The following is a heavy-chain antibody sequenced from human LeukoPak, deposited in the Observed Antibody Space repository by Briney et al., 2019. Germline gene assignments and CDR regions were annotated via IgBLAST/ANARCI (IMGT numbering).Heavy chain of an antibody. CDR1: GFTVSSNY. Sequence: GGSLRLSCAASGFTVSSNYMSWVRQAPGKGLEWVSAIYSGGSTYYADSVKGRFTISRDNSKNTLYLQMNSLRAEDTAVYYCARVGNGRTNDYWGQGTLVTVSS. V-gene: IGHV3-66*01. CDR2: IYSGGST. D-gene: IGHD1-14*01. J-gene: IGHJ4*02. CDR3: ARVGNGRTNDY.